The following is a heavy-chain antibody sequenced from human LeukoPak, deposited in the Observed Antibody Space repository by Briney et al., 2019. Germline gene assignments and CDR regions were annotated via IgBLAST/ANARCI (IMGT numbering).Heavy chain of an antibody. D-gene: IGHD3-16*02. CDR3: ARGNRHDY. Sequence: SETLSLTCTVSGGSISSSSYYWGWIRQPPGKGLEWIGSIYYSGSTYYNPSLKSRVTISVDTSKNQFSLKLSSVTAADTAVYYCARGNRHDYWGQGTLVTVSS. CDR1: GGSISSSSYY. J-gene: IGHJ4*02. V-gene: IGHV4-39*07. CDR2: IYYSGST.